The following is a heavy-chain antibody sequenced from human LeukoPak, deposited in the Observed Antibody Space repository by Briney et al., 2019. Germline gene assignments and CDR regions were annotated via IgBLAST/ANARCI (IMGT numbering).Heavy chain of an antibody. CDR2: INPSGGST. CDR3: ARDFPPLLTGLDY. V-gene: IGHV1-46*01. J-gene: IGHJ4*02. D-gene: IGHD1-20*01. Sequence: ASVKVSCKASGYTFTSYYMHWVRQAPGQGLEWMGIINPSGGSTSYAQKFQGRVTMTRDMSTSAVYMELSSLRSEDTAVYYCARDFPPLLTGLDYWGQGTLVTVSS. CDR1: GYTFTSYY.